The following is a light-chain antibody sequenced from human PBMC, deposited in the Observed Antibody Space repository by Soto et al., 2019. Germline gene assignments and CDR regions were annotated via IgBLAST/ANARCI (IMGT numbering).Light chain of an antibody. CDR3: QQSYTTPIT. V-gene: IGKV1-39*01. CDR1: QTITTY. Sequence: DIQLTQSPSSLSASVGDRVTITCRASQTITTYLSWFQQKPGKAPKLLVYGASSLQSGVPSKFSGSGSWTEFTLTISSLQSEDFATYYCQQSYTTPITFGQGTRLEIK. CDR2: GAS. J-gene: IGKJ5*01.